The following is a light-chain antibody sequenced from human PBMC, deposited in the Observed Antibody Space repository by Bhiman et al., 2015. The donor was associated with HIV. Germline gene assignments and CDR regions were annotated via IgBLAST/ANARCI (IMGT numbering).Light chain of an antibody. Sequence: QSALTQPASVSGSPGQSITISCTGSGSDVGGYNHVSWYQQHPGKAPKLMIYDVSNRPSGVPDRFSGSKSGNTASLTVSGLQADDEADYYCSSSAGNNRAVFGGGTKLTVL. V-gene: IGLV2-8*01. CDR3: SSSAGNNRAV. CDR2: DVS. J-gene: IGLJ2*01. CDR1: GSDVGGYNH.